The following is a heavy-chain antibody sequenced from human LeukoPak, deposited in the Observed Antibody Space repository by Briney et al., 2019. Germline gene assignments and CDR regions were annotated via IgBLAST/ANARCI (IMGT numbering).Heavy chain of an antibody. J-gene: IGHJ6*03. CDR3: ARVIVATYYYYYYMDV. V-gene: IGHV4-61*02. D-gene: IGHD5-12*01. Sequence: SQTLSLTCTVSGDSISSGDYYWSWIRQPAGKGLEWIGRISSSGSTNYNPSLKSRVTISVDTSRNQFSLKLSSVTAADTAVYYCARVIVATYYYYYYMDVWGKGTTVTVSS. CDR1: GDSISSGDYY. CDR2: ISSSGST.